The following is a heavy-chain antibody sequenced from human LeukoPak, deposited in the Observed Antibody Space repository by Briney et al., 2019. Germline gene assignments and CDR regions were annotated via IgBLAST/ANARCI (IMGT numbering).Heavy chain of an antibody. CDR2: IYHSGST. CDR1: GGSISSSNW. CDR3: ARHKELELTGGAFDI. J-gene: IGHJ3*02. D-gene: IGHD1-7*01. Sequence: SGTLSPTCAVSGGSISSSNWWSWVRQPPGKGLEWIGEIYHSGSTNYNPSLKSRVTISVDTSKNQFSLKLSSVTAADTAVYYCARHKELELTGGAFDIWGQGTMVTVSS. V-gene: IGHV4-4*02.